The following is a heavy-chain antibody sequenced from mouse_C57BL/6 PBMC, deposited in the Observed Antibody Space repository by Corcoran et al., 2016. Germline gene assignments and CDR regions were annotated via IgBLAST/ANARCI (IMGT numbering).Heavy chain of an antibody. J-gene: IGHJ1*03. D-gene: IGHD1-1*01. Sequence: QIQLVQSGPELKKHGETVKISCKASGYTFTTYGMSWVKQAPGKGLKWMGWINTYSGVPTYADDFKGRFAFSLETSASTAYLQINNLKNEDTATYFCARGDGSSHWYFDVWGTGTTVTVSS. CDR2: INTYSGVP. CDR1: GYTFTTYG. CDR3: ARGDGSSHWYFDV. V-gene: IGHV9-3*01.